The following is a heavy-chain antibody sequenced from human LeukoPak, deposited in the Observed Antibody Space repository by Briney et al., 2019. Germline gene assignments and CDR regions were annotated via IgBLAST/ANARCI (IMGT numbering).Heavy chain of an antibody. CDR3: ARVWDSSGYGNAFDI. CDR2: IYHSGST. D-gene: IGHD3-22*01. Sequence: PSETLSLTCAVSGGSISSGGYSWGWIRQPPGKGLEWIGYIYHSGSTYYNPSIKSRVTISVDRSKNQFSLKLSSVPAADTAVYYCARVWDSSGYGNAFDIWGQGTMVPVSS. CDR1: GGSISSGGYS. V-gene: IGHV4-30-2*01. J-gene: IGHJ3*02.